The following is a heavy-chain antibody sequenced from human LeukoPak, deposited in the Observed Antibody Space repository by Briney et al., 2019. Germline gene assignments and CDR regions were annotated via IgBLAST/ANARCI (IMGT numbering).Heavy chain of an antibody. J-gene: IGHJ6*02. CDR1: GFTFSSYA. Sequence: GGSLRLSCAASGFTFSSYAMSWVRQAPGKGLEWVANIDRDGSERYYVDSVKGRFTISRDDAKSSLYLQMNSLRAEDTAVYYCARRNAMDIWGQGTTVIVFS. V-gene: IGHV3-7*03. CDR2: IDRDGSER. CDR3: ARRNAMDI.